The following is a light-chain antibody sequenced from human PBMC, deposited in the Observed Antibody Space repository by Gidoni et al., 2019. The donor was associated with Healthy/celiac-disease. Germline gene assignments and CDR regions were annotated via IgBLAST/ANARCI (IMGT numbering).Light chain of an antibody. CDR2: AAS. V-gene: IGKV1-39*01. J-gene: IGKJ1*01. CDR1: QSISSY. Sequence: DIQMTQSPSSLSASVGDRVTTTCRASQSISSYFNWYQQNPGNAPNLLIYAASGLQSGVPSRFSGSGSGTAFTLTIRRPQLEAFASYYRQQSYSTPPTFGQGTKVEIK. CDR3: QQSYSTPPT.